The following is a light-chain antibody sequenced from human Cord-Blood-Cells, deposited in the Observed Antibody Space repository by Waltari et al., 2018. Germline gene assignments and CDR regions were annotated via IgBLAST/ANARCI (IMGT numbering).Light chain of an antibody. V-gene: IGKV3-20*01. CDR1: QSVSSSY. Sequence: DIVLTQSLGTLSLSPGERVTLFCRASQSVSSSYLAWYQQKPGQAPRLLIYGASSWDTGVPEKFSGSGSGTDFTLTISRLEPEDFAVYYCQQYGSSLITFGQGTRLEIK. CDR2: GAS. CDR3: QQYGSSLIT. J-gene: IGKJ5*01.